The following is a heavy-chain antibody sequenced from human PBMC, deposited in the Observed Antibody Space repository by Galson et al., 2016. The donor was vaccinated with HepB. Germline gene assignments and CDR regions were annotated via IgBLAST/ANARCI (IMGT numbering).Heavy chain of an antibody. D-gene: IGHD6-13*01. J-gene: IGHJ4*02. CDR1: GFTFDDHG. CDR3: ARGPFLYSSSWYYFDY. Sequence: SPRLSCAASGFTFDDHGLSWVRQVPGKGLAWVSGLNWTGGSSGYADSVKGRFTISRDNAKNSLYLQMNSLRAEDTALYHCARGPFLYSSSWYYFDYWGQGTLVTVSS. V-gene: IGHV3-20*01. CDR2: LNWTGGSS.